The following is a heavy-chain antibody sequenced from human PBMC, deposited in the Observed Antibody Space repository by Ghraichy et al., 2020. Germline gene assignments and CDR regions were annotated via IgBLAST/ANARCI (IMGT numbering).Heavy chain of an antibody. V-gene: IGHV4-61*02. CDR2: IYTSGST. J-gene: IGHJ4*02. Sequence: SETLSLTCTVSGGSISSGSYYWSWIRQPAGKGLEWIGRIYTSGSTNYNPSLKSRVTISVDTSKNQFSLKLSSVTAADTAVYYCARCSGSSGWHFDYWGQGTLVTVSS. D-gene: IGHD6-19*01. CDR3: ARCSGSSGWHFDY. CDR1: GGSISSGSYY.